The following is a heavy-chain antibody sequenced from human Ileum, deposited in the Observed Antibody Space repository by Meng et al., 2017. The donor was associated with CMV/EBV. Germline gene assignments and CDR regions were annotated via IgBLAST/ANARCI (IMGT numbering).Heavy chain of an antibody. CDR2: ISSYNGNT. CDR1: GYTFTSYG. CDR3: ARDRAPHDPFDY. J-gene: IGHJ4*02. Sequence: VQLVQYGAEGKMRGAAVKVSCKASGYTFTSYGICWVRQALGQGLEWMGWISSYNGNTNYAQKLQGRVTMTTDTSTSTAYMELRSLRSVDTAVYYCARDRAPHDPFDYWGQGTLVTVSS. D-gene: IGHD3-10*01. V-gene: IGHV1-18*01.